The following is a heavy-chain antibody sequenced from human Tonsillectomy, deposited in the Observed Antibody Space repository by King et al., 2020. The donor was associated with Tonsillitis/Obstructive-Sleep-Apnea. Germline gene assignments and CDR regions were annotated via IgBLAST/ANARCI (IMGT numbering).Heavy chain of an antibody. CDR3: VIDRGGTISCSDCAFDY. D-gene: IGHD2-2*01. J-gene: IGHJ4*02. V-gene: IGHV3-64D*06. Sequence: VQLVESGGALVQPGGSLRLSCSASGFTFSSYAMHWVRQAPGKGLEYVSAISSYEGSTYYADSVKGRFTISRDNSKNTLYLQMSSLRAEDTAVYYCVIDRGGTISCSDCAFDYWGQGTLVTVSS. CDR1: GFTFSSYA. CDR2: ISSYEGST.